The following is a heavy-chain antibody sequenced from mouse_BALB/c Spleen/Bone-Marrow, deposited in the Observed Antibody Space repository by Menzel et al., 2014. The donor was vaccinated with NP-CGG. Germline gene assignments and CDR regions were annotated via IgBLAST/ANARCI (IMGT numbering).Heavy chain of an antibody. J-gene: IGHJ2*01. V-gene: IGHV5-12-2*01. CDR2: ISNGGGST. D-gene: IGHD4-1*01. CDR3: AIHKNWVFDY. CDR1: GFTFSSYT. Sequence: EVQVVESGGGLVQPGGSLKLSCAASGFTFSSYTMSWVRQTPEKRLEWVAYISNGGGSTYYPDTVKGRFTISRDNAKNPLYLQMSSLKSEDTAMCYCAIHKNWVFDYWGQGTTLTVSS.